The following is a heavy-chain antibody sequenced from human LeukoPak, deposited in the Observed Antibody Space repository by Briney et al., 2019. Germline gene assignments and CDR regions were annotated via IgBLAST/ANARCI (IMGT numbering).Heavy chain of an antibody. CDR2: IYYSGST. D-gene: IGHD5-18*01. J-gene: IGHJ4*02. V-gene: IGHV4-59*11. CDR3: ARGGNTAMVDY. CDR1: GGSISSHY. Sequence: SEALSLTCTVSGGSISSHYWSWIRQPPGKGLEWIGYIYYSGSTNYNPSLKSRVTISVDTSKNQFSLKLSSVTAADTAVYYCARGGNTAMVDYWGQGTLVTVSS.